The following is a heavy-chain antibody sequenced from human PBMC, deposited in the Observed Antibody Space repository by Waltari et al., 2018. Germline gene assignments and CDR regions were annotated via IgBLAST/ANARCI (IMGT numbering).Heavy chain of an antibody. Sequence: EVQLVESGGGLVQPGGSLRLSCAASGFTFSSYWMHWVRQAPGKGLVWVARMNSDGSSTSYADSVKGRFTISRDNAKNTLYLQMNSLRAEDTAVYYCARGYDFWSGYLPLDYWGQGTLVTVSS. CDR2: MNSDGSST. CDR3: ARGYDFWSGYLPLDY. V-gene: IGHV3-74*01. CDR1: GFTFSSYW. D-gene: IGHD3-3*01. J-gene: IGHJ4*02.